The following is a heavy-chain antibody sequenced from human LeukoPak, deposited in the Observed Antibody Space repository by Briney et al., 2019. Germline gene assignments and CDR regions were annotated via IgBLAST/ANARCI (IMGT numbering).Heavy chain of an antibody. CDR2: IYPGDSNT. V-gene: IGHV5-51*01. J-gene: IGHJ6*02. D-gene: IGHD3-3*01. Sequence: GESLKISCKGSGYRFSDYWIGWVRQMPGKGLEWMGIIYPGDSNTRYSPSFQGQVTISADRSISTAYLQWSSLKASDTAMYYCASSYDFWSGPDDVYGMDVWGQGTTVTVSS. CDR3: ASSYDFWSGPDDVYGMDV. CDR1: GYRFSDYW.